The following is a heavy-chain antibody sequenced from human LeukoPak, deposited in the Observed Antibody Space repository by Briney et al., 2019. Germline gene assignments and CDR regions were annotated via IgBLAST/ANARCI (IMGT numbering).Heavy chain of an antibody. CDR1: GGSISSYY. CDR3: ARSQAWYYYGSVGAFDI. CDR2: IYTSGST. Sequence: PSETLSLTCTVSGGSISSYYWSWIRQPAGKGLEWIGRIYTSGSTNYNPSLKSRVTMSVDTSKNQFSLKLSSVTAADTAVYYCARSQAWYYYGSVGAFDIWGQGTMVTVSS. D-gene: IGHD3-10*01. V-gene: IGHV4-4*07. J-gene: IGHJ3*02.